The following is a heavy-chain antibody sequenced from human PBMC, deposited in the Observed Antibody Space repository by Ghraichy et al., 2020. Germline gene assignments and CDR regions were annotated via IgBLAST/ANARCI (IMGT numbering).Heavy chain of an antibody. V-gene: IGHV4-4*09. Sequence: SETLSLTCTVSGGSISSYYWSWIRQPPGKGLEWIGYIYTSGSTNYNPSLKSRVTISVDTSKNQFSLKLSSVTAADTAVYYCARRGSGWSFDYFDYWGQGTLVTVSS. D-gene: IGHD6-19*01. CDR1: GGSISSYY. CDR3: ARRGSGWSFDYFDY. J-gene: IGHJ4*02. CDR2: IYTSGST.